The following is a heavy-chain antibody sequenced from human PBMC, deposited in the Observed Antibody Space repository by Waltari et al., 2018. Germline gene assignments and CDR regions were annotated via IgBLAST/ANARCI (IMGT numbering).Heavy chain of an antibody. CDR3: ARYSNTVKGSFFDY. Sequence: EVQLVESGGGLIQPGGSLRLSCAASGFTVSSNYMSWVRQAPGKGLEWVSVIYSGGSTYYADSVKGRFTISRDNSKNTLYLQMNSLRAEDTAVYYCARYSNTVKGSFFDYWGQGTLVTVSS. V-gene: IGHV3-53*01. CDR1: GFTVSSNY. CDR2: IYSGGST. D-gene: IGHD4-4*01. J-gene: IGHJ4*02.